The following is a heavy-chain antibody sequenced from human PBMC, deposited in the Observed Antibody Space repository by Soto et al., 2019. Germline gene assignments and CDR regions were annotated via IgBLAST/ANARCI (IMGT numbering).Heavy chain of an antibody. J-gene: IGHJ2*01. Sequence: QVQLVQSGAEVKKPGSSVKVSCKASGGTFSSYAISWVRQAPGQGLEWMGGSIPIFGTANYAQKFQGRVTITADESTRSAYMELSSLRSEDTAVYYCAREFHISAQATGYFDLWGRGTLVTVSS. CDR1: GGTFSSYA. CDR3: AREFHISAQATGYFDL. CDR2: SIPIFGTA. V-gene: IGHV1-69*01. D-gene: IGHD2-21*01.